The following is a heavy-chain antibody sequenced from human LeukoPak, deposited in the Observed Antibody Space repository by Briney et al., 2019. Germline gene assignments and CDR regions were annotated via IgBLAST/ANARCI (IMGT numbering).Heavy chain of an antibody. CDR2: IYHSGST. J-gene: IGHJ5*02. Sequence: SGTLSLTCAVSGGSVSSSNWWSWVRQPPGKGLEWIGEIYHSGSTNYNPSLKSRVTISVDKSKNQLSLKLSSVTAADTAVYYCARANYGDYGDNWFDPWGQGTLVTVSS. CDR1: GGSVSSSNW. V-gene: IGHV4-4*02. D-gene: IGHD4-17*01. CDR3: ARANYGDYGDNWFDP.